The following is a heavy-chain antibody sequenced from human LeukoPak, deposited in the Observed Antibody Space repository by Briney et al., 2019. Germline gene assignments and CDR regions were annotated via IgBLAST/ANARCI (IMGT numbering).Heavy chain of an antibody. V-gene: IGHV3-13*05. CDR2: IGAAGDP. D-gene: IGHD2-8*01. CDR1: GFTFSSFD. CDR3: ARGGDARLGGAFDI. J-gene: IGHJ3*02. Sequence: GGSLRLSCVASGFTFSSFDMHWVRQPTGKGREWVSGIGAAGDPYYPGSVKGRFIMSRENAKNSLYLQMNSPRAGDTAVYYCARGGDARLGGAFDIWGQGTMVTVSS.